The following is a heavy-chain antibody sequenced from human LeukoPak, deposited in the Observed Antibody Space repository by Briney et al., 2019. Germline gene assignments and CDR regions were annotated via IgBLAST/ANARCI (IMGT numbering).Heavy chain of an antibody. D-gene: IGHD2-8*02. CDR3: ARVAVSGPTGWFDS. CDR1: GFALKSYS. V-gene: IGHV3-21*01. J-gene: IGHJ5*01. CDR2: ISSTSAYI. Sequence: GGSLRLSCAGSGFALKSYSLTWVRQAPGKGLEWVSSISSTSAYIHYADSVKGRFTITRDNVDNVVYLEMNSLGAEDTATYYCARVAVSGPTGWFDSWGQGTLVIVSS.